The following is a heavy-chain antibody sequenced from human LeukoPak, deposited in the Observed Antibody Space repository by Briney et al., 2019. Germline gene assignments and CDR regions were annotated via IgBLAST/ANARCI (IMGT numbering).Heavy chain of an antibody. J-gene: IGHJ4*02. CDR3: ARKRGSGLFDY. CDR1: GYPFPRYY. V-gene: IGHV1-2*02. D-gene: IGHD2-15*01. CDR2: INPKSGGT. Sequence: ASVEVSCQAFGYPFPRYYMHWVRPGPGQGLEGVGWINPKSGGTNYEQKFQGRVTMTRDTSISTAYMELSRLRSDDTAVYYCARKRGSGLFDYWGQGTLVTVSS.